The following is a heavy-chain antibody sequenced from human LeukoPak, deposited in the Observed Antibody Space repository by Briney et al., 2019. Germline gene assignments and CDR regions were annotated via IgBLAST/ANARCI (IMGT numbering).Heavy chain of an antibody. J-gene: IGHJ4*02. CDR3: ANLDSGYYPNDY. CDR1: GYTLTGYY. D-gene: IGHD3-22*01. V-gene: IGHV1-2*02. Sequence: ASVTVSCKASGYTLTGYYMHWVRQAPGQGLEWMGWINPNSGGTNYAQKFQGRVTMTRDTSISTAYMELSRLRSDDTAVYYCANLDSGYYPNDYWGQGTLVTVSS. CDR2: INPNSGGT.